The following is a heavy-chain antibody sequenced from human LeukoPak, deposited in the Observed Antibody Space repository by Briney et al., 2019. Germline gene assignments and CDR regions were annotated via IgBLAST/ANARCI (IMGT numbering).Heavy chain of an antibody. D-gene: IGHD5-24*01. J-gene: IGHJ4*02. CDR2: INPNSGGT. CDR3: ARDLRATFGFDY. CDR1: GYTFTGYY. V-gene: IGHV1-2*02. Sequence: GASVKDSCKASGYTFTGYYMHWVRQAPGQGLECMGWINPNSGGTNYAQKFQGRVTMTRDTSISTAYMELSRLRSDDTAVYYCARDLRATFGFDYWGQGTLVTVSS.